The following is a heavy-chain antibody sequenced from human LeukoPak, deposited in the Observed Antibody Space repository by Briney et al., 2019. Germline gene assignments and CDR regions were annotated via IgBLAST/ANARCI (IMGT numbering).Heavy chain of an antibody. D-gene: IGHD2-2*02. CDR3: ARGLVRCSSTSCYRGRAFDI. CDR2: INHSGST. CDR1: GGSFSGYY. J-gene: IGHJ3*02. Sequence: PSETLSLTCAVYGGSFSGYYWSWIRQPPGKGLEWIGEINHSGSTNYNPSLKSRVTISVDTSKNQFSLKLSSVTAADTAVYYYARGLVRCSSTSCYRGRAFDIWGQGTMVTVSS. V-gene: IGHV4-34*01.